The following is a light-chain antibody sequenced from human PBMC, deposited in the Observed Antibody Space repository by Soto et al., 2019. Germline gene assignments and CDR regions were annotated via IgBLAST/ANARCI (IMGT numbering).Light chain of an antibody. J-gene: IGLJ2*01. CDR3: QSFDTRLNTMV. Sequence: QSVVTQPPSVSGAPGQRVTISCTGSSSNIGADYDVHWYQHFPGRAPKLLIYGNKNRPSGVPDRFSGTKSGTSASLDITGLQAEDEADYYCQSFDTRLNTMVFGGGTKLTVL. CDR2: GNK. V-gene: IGLV1-40*01. CDR1: SSNIGADYD.